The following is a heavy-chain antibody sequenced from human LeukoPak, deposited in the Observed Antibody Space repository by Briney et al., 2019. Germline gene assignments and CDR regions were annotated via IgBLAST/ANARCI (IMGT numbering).Heavy chain of an antibody. CDR2: ISYDGSNK. V-gene: IGHV3-30-3*01. J-gene: IGHJ3*02. CDR3: ASDAVYSSSPWGDAFDI. Sequence: GSLRLSCAASGFTFSSYAMHWVRQAPGKGLEWVAVISYDGSNKYYADSVEGRFTISRDNSKNTLYLQMNSLRAEDTAVYYCASDAVYSSSPWGDAFDIWGQGTMVTVSS. CDR1: GFTFSSYA. D-gene: IGHD6-6*01.